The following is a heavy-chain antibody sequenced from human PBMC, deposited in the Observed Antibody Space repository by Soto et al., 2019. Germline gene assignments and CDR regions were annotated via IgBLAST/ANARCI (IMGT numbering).Heavy chain of an antibody. J-gene: IGHJ5*02. CDR1: GASISGFY. D-gene: IGHD3-3*01. CDR3: ARGQRFSDWFDP. CDR2: IYSSGST. Sequence: SETLSLTCTVSGASISGFYWSWIRKSAGKGLEWIGRIYSSGSTNYNPSLKSRVTISLDTSMNYFSLRLSSVTAADTAVYYCARGQRFSDWFDPWGQGTLVTVSS. V-gene: IGHV4-4*07.